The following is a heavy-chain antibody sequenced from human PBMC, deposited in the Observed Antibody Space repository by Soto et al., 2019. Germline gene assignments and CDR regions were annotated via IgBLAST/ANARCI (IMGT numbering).Heavy chain of an antibody. V-gene: IGHV4-30-4*01. Sequence: QVQLQESGPGLVKPSQTLSLTCTVSGASISGGDSYWTWIRPPPGKGLEWIGSIYYTGNTYSNPSLESRLSISVDPSNNQFALRLTSVTAPDTAIYYCARATYDSSTYYLDYWGQGTLVTVSS. CDR3: ARATYDSSTYYLDY. CDR2: IYYTGNT. D-gene: IGHD3-22*01. J-gene: IGHJ4*02. CDR1: GASISGGDSY.